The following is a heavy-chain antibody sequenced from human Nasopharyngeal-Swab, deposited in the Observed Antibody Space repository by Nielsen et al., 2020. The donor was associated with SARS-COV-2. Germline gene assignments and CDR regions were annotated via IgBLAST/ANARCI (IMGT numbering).Heavy chain of an antibody. D-gene: IGHD3-16*01. CDR2: INHSGST. Sequence: SETLSLTCAVYGGSFSGYYWSWIRQPPGKGLEWIGEINHSGSTNYNPSLKSRVTISVDTSKNQFSLKLSSGTAADTAVYYCARGESYDYVWEKWGQGALVTVSS. J-gene: IGHJ4*02. CDR1: GGSFSGYY. V-gene: IGHV4-34*01. CDR3: ARGESYDYVWEK.